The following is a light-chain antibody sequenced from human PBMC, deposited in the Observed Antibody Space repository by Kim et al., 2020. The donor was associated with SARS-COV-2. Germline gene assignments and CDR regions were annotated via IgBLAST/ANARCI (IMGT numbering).Light chain of an antibody. CDR1: SSDVGSYKY. V-gene: IGLV2-14*03. Sequence: GQSITISGTGTSSDVGSYKYVSWYQQHPGKAPKLMIYDVSNRPSGVSNRFSGSKSGNTASLTISGLQAEDEADYYCSSYTSSSTLVFGGGTQLTVL. CDR2: DVS. CDR3: SSYTSSSTLV. J-gene: IGLJ2*01.